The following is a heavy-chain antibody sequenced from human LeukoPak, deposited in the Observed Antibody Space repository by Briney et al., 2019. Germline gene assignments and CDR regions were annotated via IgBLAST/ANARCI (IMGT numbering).Heavy chain of an antibody. Sequence: SETLSLTCAVYGGSFSGYYWSWIRQRPGKGLEGIGEINHSGSTNYNPSLKSRVTISVDTSKNQFSLKLSSVTAADTAVYYCARGLSRALRAFDIWGQGTMVTVSS. CDR2: INHSGST. CDR3: ARGLSRALRAFDI. V-gene: IGHV4-34*01. CDR1: GGSFSGYY. D-gene: IGHD3-3*02. J-gene: IGHJ3*02.